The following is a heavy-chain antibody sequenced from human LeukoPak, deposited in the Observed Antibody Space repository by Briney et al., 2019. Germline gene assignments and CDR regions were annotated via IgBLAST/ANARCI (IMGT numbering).Heavy chain of an antibody. CDR2: TYYRSKWYN. CDR3: AKDAYFDWVRTGGYYFDY. CDR1: GDSVSSNSVA. Sequence: SQTLSLTCAISGDSVSSNSVAWNWIRQSPSRGLEWLGRTYYRSKWYNDYAVSVKSRITINPDTSKNQFSLQLNSATPEDTAVYYCAKDAYFDWVRTGGYYFDYWGQGTLVTVSS. J-gene: IGHJ4*02. V-gene: IGHV6-1*01. D-gene: IGHD3-9*01.